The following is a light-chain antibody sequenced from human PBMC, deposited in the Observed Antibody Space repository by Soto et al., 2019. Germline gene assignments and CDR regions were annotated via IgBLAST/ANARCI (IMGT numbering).Light chain of an antibody. CDR1: QSINSW. CDR3: QQYNTYVT. V-gene: IGKV1-5*03. Sequence: DIQMTPSPSTLSASVGDRVTITCRASQSINSWLAWYQQKPGKAPKLLIYKASSLESGVPSRFSGSGSGTEFTLTISSLQSDDFATYYCQQYNTYVTFGGGTKVDIK. CDR2: KAS. J-gene: IGKJ4*01.